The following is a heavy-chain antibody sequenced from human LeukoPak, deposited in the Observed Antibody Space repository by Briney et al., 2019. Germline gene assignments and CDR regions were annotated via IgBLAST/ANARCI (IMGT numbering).Heavy chain of an antibody. J-gene: IGHJ3*02. CDR1: GFTFSSYA. D-gene: IGHD5-24*01. V-gene: IGHV3-30*04. CDR2: ISYDGSNK. CDR3: ARVEVRWLQPGAFDI. Sequence: GGSLRLSCAASGFTFSSYAMHWVRQAPGKGLEWVAVISYDGSNKYYADSVKGRFTISRDNSKNTLYLQMNSLRAEDTAVYYCARVEVRWLQPGAFDIWGQGTMVTVSS.